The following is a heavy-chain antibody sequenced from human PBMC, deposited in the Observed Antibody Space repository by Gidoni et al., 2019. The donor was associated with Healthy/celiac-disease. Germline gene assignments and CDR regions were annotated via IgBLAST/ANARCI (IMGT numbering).Heavy chain of an antibody. CDR1: GDTFRSYS. D-gene: IGHD6-19*01. J-gene: IGHJ4*02. CDR3: ARGTATGYSSGWFDY. CDR2: ISSSSSYI. Sequence: EVQLVASGGGRVKPGGSLRPSCAASGDTFRSYSMNWVRQAPGKGLEWVSSISSSSSYIYYADSVKGRFTITRDNAKNSLYLQMNSLRAEDTAVYYCARGTATGYSSGWFDYWGQGTLVTVSS. V-gene: IGHV3-21*01.